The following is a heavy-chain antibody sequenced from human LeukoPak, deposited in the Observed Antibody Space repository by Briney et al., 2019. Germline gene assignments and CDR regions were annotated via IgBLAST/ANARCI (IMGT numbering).Heavy chain of an antibody. CDR2: IYYSGST. V-gene: IGHV4-59*08. CDR1: GGSISSYY. CDR3: ARQPGSGLFILP. J-gene: IGHJ4*01. D-gene: IGHD3/OR15-3a*01. Sequence: SETLSLTCTVSGGSISSYYWSWIRQPPGKGLEWIGYIYYSGSTNYNPSLKSRVTISEDTSKNQFSLRLTSVTAADTAVYYCARQPGSGLFILPGGHETLVTVSS.